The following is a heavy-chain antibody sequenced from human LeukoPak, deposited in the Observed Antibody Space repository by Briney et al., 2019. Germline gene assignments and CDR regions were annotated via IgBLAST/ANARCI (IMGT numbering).Heavy chain of an antibody. V-gene: IGHV3-74*01. CDR1: GFTFSSYW. J-gene: IGHJ4*02. CDR2: INSDGSST. CDR3: ARESSLRYYYDSSGYYLD. D-gene: IGHD3-22*01. Sequence: GGSLRLSCAASGFTFSSYWMHWVRQAPGKGLVWVSRINSDGSSTSYADSVKGRFTISRDNSKNTLYLQMNSLRAEDTAVYYCARESSLRYYYDSSGYYLDWGQGTLVTVSS.